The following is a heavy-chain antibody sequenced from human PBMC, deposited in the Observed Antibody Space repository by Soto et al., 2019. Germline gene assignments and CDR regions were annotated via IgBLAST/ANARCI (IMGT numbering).Heavy chain of an antibody. CDR1: GGSISSDFYY. V-gene: IGHV4-39*01. Sequence: PSETLSLTCTVSGGSISSDFYYWGWIRQPPGKGLEWIGSVYYTGRTYYNPSLKSRVTISVDTSKNQFSLTLGSVTAADTAVYYCARTVLFGGGAKNAFDIWGQGTMVTVSS. CDR2: VYYTGRT. J-gene: IGHJ3*02. D-gene: IGHD3-10*02. CDR3: ARTVLFGGGAKNAFDI.